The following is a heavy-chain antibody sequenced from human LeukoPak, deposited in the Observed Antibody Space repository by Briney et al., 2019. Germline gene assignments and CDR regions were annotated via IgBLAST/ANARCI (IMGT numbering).Heavy chain of an antibody. V-gene: IGHV3-53*01. Sequence: PGGSLRLSCAASGFTVSSNYMTWVRQAPGKGLEWVSVIYSGGSTYYADSVKGRFTISRDNSKNTLSLQMNSLRAEDTAVYYCARDRSVRYFDYWGQGTLVTVSS. D-gene: IGHD1-26*01. CDR1: GFTVSSNY. CDR2: IYSGGST. J-gene: IGHJ4*02. CDR3: ARDRSVRYFDY.